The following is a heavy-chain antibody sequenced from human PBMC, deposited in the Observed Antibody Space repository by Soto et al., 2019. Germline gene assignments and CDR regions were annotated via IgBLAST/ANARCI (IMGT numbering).Heavy chain of an antibody. CDR2: IYPGDSET. CDR1: GYSFTTYW. CDR3: ATAVRDDYFDS. D-gene: IGHD3-10*01. V-gene: IGHV5-51*01. J-gene: IGHJ4*02. Sequence: GESLKISCKGSGYSFTTYWIAWVRQMPGTGLEWMGIIYPGDSETRYSPSFQGQVTISADKSISTAYLQWSSLKASDTAMYYCATAVRDDYFDSWGQGTLVTVSS.